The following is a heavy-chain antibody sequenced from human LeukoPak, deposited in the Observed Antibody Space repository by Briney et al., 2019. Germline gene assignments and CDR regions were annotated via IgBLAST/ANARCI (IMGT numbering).Heavy chain of an antibody. Sequence: GGSLRLSCAASGFTFSSYGMHWVRQAPGKGLEWVAVTSYDGSNKYYADSVKGRFTISRDNSKNTLYLQMNSLRAEDTAVYYCAKELRTTVVTRTVDYWGQGTLVTVSS. D-gene: IGHD4-23*01. CDR1: GFTFSSYG. V-gene: IGHV3-30*18. CDR2: TSYDGSNK. J-gene: IGHJ4*02. CDR3: AKELRTTVVTRTVDY.